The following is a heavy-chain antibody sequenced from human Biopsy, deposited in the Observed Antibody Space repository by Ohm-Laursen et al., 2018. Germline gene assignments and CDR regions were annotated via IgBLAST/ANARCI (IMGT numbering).Heavy chain of an antibody. V-gene: IGHV4-38-2*02. CDR2: IYHGSGT. CDR1: DSSVSHDYF. D-gene: IGHD2/OR15-2a*01. Sequence: SDTLSLTCTVSDSSVSHDYFWTWIRQPPGKGLEWIGSIYHGSGTSYNPSVETRVAITLDKAKNEFSLRIDSVTAADTAVYYCARATNSTGWPYYYFYGMDVWGQGTTVTVSS. J-gene: IGHJ6*02. CDR3: ARATNSTGWPYYYFYGMDV.